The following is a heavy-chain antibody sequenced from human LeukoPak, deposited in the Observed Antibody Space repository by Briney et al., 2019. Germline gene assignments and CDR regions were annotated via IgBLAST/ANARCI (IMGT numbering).Heavy chain of an antibody. Sequence: GGSLRVSCAASGFTFSSSAMSCVRQAPGKGLEWVSAIISTGGSTYYADSVKGRFTISRDNSKSTLSLQMDSLRAEDTAVYYCAKGYSSGWRTYFNYWGQGTLVTVSS. CDR2: IISTGGST. V-gene: IGHV3-23*01. D-gene: IGHD6-19*01. J-gene: IGHJ4*02. CDR1: GFTFSSSA. CDR3: AKGYSSGWRTYFNY.